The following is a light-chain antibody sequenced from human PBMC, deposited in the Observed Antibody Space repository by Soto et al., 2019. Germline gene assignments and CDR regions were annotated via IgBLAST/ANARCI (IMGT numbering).Light chain of an antibody. CDR2: GAS. CDR1: QSVGSSY. V-gene: IGKV3D-20*02. Sequence: VLTQSPGTLSLSPGERATLSCRASQSVGSSYLAWYQQKPGQAPRLLIYGASTRATGIPDRFSGSGSGTEFILTISSLQSEDFGVYYCQQRSNWPITFGQGTRLEIK. CDR3: QQRSNWPIT. J-gene: IGKJ5*01.